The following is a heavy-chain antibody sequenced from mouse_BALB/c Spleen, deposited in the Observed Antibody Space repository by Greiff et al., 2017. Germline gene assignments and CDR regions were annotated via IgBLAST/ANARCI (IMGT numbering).Heavy chain of an antibody. Sequence: VQLQQSGPSLVKPSQTLSLTCSVTGDSITSGYWNWIRKFPGNKLEYMGYISYSGSTYYNPSLKSRISITRDTSKNQYYLQLNSVTTEDTATYYCARCPQLGYYFDYWGQGTTLTVSS. D-gene: IGHD4-1*02. J-gene: IGHJ2*01. CDR2: ISYSGST. V-gene: IGHV3-8*02. CDR1: GDSITSGY. CDR3: ARCPQLGYYFDY.